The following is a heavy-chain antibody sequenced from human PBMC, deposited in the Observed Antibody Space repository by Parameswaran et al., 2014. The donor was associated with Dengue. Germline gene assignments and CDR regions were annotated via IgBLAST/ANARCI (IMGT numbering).Heavy chain of an antibody. V-gene: IGHV3-72*01. Sequence: WIRQPPGKGLEWVGRTRDKAHSYTTEYAASVKGRFTISRDDSKNSLYLQMNSLKTEDTAVYYCARAVSDSQHYYFHYWGQGTLVTVSS. CDR3: ARAVSDSQHYYFHY. J-gene: IGHJ4*02. CDR2: TRDKAHSYTT. D-gene: IGHD3-3*02.